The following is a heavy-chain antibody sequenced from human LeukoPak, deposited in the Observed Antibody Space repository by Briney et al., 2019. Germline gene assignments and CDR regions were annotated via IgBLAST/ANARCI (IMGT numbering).Heavy chain of an antibody. CDR2: ICAYNGNT. D-gene: IGHD2-2*01. CDR1: GYTFTSYG. V-gene: IGHV1-18*01. Sequence: ASVKVSCKASGYTFTSYGISWVRQAPGQGLEWMGWICAYNGNTNYAQKLQGRVTMTTDTSTSTAYMELRSLRSDDTAVYYCAREGVVPADVEAHYYYGMDVWGQGTTVTVSS. CDR3: AREGVVPADVEAHYYYGMDV. J-gene: IGHJ6*02.